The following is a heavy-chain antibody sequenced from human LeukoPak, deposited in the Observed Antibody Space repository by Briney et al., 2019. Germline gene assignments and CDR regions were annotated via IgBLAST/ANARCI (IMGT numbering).Heavy chain of an antibody. J-gene: IGHJ6*03. CDR2: IYTSGST. CDR1: GGSISSYY. CDR3: ARGIEGAGTTFVYYYMDV. Sequence: SSETLSLTCTVSGGSISSYYWSWIRQPAGKGLEWIGRIYTSGSTNYNPSLKSRVTMSVDTSKNQFSLKLSSVTAADTAVYYCARGIEGAGTTFVYYYMDVWGKGTTVTVSS. V-gene: IGHV4-4*07. D-gene: IGHD1-7*01.